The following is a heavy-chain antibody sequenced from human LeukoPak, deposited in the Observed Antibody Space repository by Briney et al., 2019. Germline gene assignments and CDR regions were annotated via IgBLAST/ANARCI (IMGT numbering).Heavy chain of an antibody. Sequence: GGSLRLSCAASGFTFTTYGLHWVRQAPGKGLEWVAAIASDGGGKYYADSVKGRFTISRDNTKNSLYLQTSSLRAEDTAVYYCARASTTVPNLLDHWGRGTLVTVSS. CDR1: GFTFTTYG. CDR2: IASDGGGK. D-gene: IGHD4-17*01. V-gene: IGHV3-30*03. CDR3: ARASTTVPNLLDH. J-gene: IGHJ4*02.